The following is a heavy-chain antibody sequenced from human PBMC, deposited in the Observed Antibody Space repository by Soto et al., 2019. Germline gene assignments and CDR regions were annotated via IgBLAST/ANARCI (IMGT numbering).Heavy chain of an antibody. CDR1: GYTFTSYA. D-gene: IGHD2-15*01. J-gene: IGHJ6*03. Sequence: QVQLVQSGAEVKKPGASVKVSCKASGYTFTSYAMHWVRQAPGQRLEWMGWINAGNGNTKYSQKFQGRVTITRDTSASTAYMELSRLRSEDTAVYYCARAFGYCSGGSCPPDYYYYYMDVWGKGTTVTVSS. CDR2: INAGNGNT. CDR3: ARAFGYCSGGSCPPDYYYYYMDV. V-gene: IGHV1-3*01.